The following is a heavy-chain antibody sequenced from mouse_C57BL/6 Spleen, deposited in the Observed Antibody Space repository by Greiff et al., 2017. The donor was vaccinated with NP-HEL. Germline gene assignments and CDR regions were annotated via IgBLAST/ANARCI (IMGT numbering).Heavy chain of an antibody. CDR2: ISDGGSYT. J-gene: IGHJ2*01. Sequence: EVKLEESGGGLVKPGGSLKLSCAASGFTFSSYAMSWVRQTPEKRLEWVATISDGGSYTYYPDNVKGRFTISRDNAKNNLYLQMSHLKSEDTAMYYCAREDSKYYFDYWGQGTTLTVSS. CDR3: AREDSKYYFDY. V-gene: IGHV5-4*01. CDR1: GFTFSSYA. D-gene: IGHD2-5*01.